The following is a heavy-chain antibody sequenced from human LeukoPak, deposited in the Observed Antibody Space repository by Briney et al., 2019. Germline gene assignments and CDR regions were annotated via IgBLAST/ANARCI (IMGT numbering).Heavy chain of an antibody. CDR1: GFTFNSYT. V-gene: IGHV3-21*01. J-gene: IGHJ6*02. CDR3: ARDGGSLLWFGELLQGACYYYYGMDV. D-gene: IGHD3-10*01. CDR2: IVGRGDVT. Sequence: GESLRLSCTASGFTFNSYTMSWVRQAQGRGMEWISAIVGRGDVTDHADSVKGRFTISRDNAKNSLYLQMNSLRAEDTAVYYCARDGGSLLWFGELLQGACYYYYGMDVWGQGTTVTVSS.